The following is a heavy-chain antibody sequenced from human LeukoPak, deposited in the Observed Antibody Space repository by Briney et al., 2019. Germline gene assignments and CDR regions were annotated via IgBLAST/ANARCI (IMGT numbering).Heavy chain of an antibody. CDR1: GGSISSYH. CDR3: ARHVGYSSGWYWFDP. V-gene: IGHV4-59*08. CDR2: IYYGGRT. Sequence: SETLSLTCSVSGGSISSYHWSWIRQPPGKGLEWIGYIYYGGRTNYNPSLKSRVTISVETSKNQFSLTVSSVTAADTAVYYCARHVGYSSGWYWFDPWGQGTLVTVSS. J-gene: IGHJ5*02. D-gene: IGHD6-19*01.